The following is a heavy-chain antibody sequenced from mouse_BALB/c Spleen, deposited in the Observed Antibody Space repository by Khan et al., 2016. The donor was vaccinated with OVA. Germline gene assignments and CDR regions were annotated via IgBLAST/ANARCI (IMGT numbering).Heavy chain of an antibody. V-gene: IGHV3-6*02. J-gene: IGHJ2*03. CDR1: GYFITSGYY. D-gene: IGHD3-1*01. CDR2: ISYDGSD. CDR3: ARGGRATYYFDY. Sequence: EVQLQESGPGLVKPSQSLSLTCSVTGYFITSGYYWNWIWQFPGNKLEWMGYISYDGSDNCNPSLKNRFSITRDTSKNQFFLKLKSVNTEDTATYYCARGGRATYYFDYWGQGTSLTVSS.